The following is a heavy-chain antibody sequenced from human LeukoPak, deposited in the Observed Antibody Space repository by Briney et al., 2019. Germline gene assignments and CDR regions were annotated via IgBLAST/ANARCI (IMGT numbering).Heavy chain of an antibody. V-gene: IGHV3-30*03. D-gene: IGHD3-10*01. J-gene: IGHJ4*02. CDR2: VSYDGGNQ. CDR3: ARDGDRGWFGESI. CDR1: GFTFRNYG. Sequence: GGSLRLSCAASGFTFRNYGMQWVRQAPGKGLEGVALVSYDGGNQYYADSVKGRFTISRDNSKNTLYLQLNSLGAEDTAIYYCARDGDRGWFGESIWGQGTLVTVSS.